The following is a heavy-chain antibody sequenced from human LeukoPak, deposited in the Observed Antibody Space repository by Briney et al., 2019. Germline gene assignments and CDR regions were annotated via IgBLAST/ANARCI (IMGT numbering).Heavy chain of an antibody. CDR3: ARGLYSYGESPFDY. V-gene: IGHV1-18*01. J-gene: IGHJ4*02. D-gene: IGHD5-18*01. CDR2: ISAYNGNT. Sequence: APVKVSCKASGYTFTSSAITWVRQAPGQGLEWLGWISAYNGNTNYAQKFQGRVTMTRDMSTSTVYMELSSLRSEDTAVYYCARGLYSYGESPFDYWGQGTLVTVSS. CDR1: GYTFTSSA.